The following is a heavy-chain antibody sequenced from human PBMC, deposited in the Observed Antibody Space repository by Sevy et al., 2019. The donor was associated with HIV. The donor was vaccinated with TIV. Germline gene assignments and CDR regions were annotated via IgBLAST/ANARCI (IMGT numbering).Heavy chain of an antibody. J-gene: IGHJ5*02. CDR1: GFTFSSYA. CDR2: ISVSGGST. D-gene: IGHD3-3*01. V-gene: IGHV3-23*01. CDR3: ANMPSYDFWSGYLSNWFDP. Sequence: GGSLRLSCAASGFTFSSYAMSWVRQAPGKGLEWVSAISVSGGSTYYADSVKGRFTISRDNSKNTLYLQMNSLRAEDTAVYYCANMPSYDFWSGYLSNWFDPWGQGTLVTVSS.